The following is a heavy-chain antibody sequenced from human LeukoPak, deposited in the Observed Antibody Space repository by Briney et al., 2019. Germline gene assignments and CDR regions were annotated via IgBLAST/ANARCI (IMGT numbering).Heavy chain of an antibody. Sequence: PGGSLRLSCVASGFTFNNYAMSWVRQAPGRGLEWASSTAGSGISKDYADSVKSRFTISKDKSKNTLYPQMDNLRAEDTGVYFCARLPTFYYDSSGYHYDYWGQGTLVTVSS. CDR2: TAGSGISK. CDR3: ARLPTFYYDSSGYHYDY. J-gene: IGHJ4*02. CDR1: GFTFNNYA. D-gene: IGHD3-22*01. V-gene: IGHV3-23*01.